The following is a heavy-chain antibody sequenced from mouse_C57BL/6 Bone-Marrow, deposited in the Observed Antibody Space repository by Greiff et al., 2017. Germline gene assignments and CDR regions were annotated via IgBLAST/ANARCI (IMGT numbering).Heavy chain of an antibody. CDR3: ARPYYYGSSWGFAY. V-gene: IGHV15-2*01. D-gene: IGHD1-1*01. CDR1: DSEVFPIAY. Sequence: QVQLKQSGSELRSPGSSVKLSCKDFDSEVFPIAYMSWVRQKPGHGFEWIGGILPSMGRTIYGEKFEDKATLDADTLSNTAYLELNSLTSEDSAIYYCARPYYYGSSWGFAYWGQGTLVTVSA. CDR2: ILPSMGRT. J-gene: IGHJ3*01.